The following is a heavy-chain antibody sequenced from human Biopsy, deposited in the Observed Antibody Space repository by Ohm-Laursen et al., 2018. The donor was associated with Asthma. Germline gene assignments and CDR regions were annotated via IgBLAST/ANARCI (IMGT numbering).Heavy chain of an antibody. D-gene: IGHD1-26*01. CDR1: GFSFSDYY. CDR2: ITFDGSTQ. Sequence: SLRLSCTASGFSFSDYYMMWIRQAPGKGLEWVAVITFDGSTQHYGDSVKGRFTIPRDNSKNMLFLQMNSLRAEDTAVYYCAKRGSYFDYWGQGTLVTVSS. CDR3: AKRGSYFDY. J-gene: IGHJ4*02. V-gene: IGHV3-30*18.